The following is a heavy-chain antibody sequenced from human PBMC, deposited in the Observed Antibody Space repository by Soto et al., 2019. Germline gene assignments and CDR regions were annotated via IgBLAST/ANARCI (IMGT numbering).Heavy chain of an antibody. V-gene: IGHV1-2*04. Sequence: ASVKVSCKASGYTFTGYYMHWVRQAPGQGLEWMGWINPNSGGTNYAQKFQGWVTMTRDTSISTAYMELSRLRSDDTAVYYCARAHPGGYCSSTSCPTYYYYGMAVWSQGTTVTVSS. CDR2: INPNSGGT. J-gene: IGHJ6*02. CDR1: GYTFTGYY. D-gene: IGHD2-2*01. CDR3: ARAHPGGYCSSTSCPTYYYYGMAV.